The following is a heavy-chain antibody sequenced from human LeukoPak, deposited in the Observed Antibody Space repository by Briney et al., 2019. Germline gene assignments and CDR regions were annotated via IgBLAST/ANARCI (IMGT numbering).Heavy chain of an antibody. Sequence: PSETLSLTCAAYGWTFSGYYWTWIRQPPGKGLEWIGEINHSGTTNYSPSLNSRVTISVDTSNNQFSLKLSSVTAADTAVYFCESGIAVARGRWFDPWGQGTLVTVHS. CDR3: ESGIAVARGRWFDP. CDR2: INHSGTT. CDR1: GWTFSGYY. V-gene: IGHV4-34*01. J-gene: IGHJ5*02. D-gene: IGHD6-13*01.